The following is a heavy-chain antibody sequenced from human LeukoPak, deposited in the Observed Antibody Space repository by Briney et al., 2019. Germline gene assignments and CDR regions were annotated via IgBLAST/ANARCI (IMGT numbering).Heavy chain of an antibody. J-gene: IGHJ6*04. D-gene: IGHD1-14*01. CDR2: INHSGSS. V-gene: IGHV4-39*07. Sequence: SETLSLTCTVSGGSISSSTYYWGWIRXPPGKGLEWIGEINHSGSSNYNPSLKSRVTISVDTSKNQFSLKLSSVTAAHTAVYYCARGRFASSPTGDVWGKGTTVTVSS. CDR3: ARGRFASSPTGDV. CDR1: GGSISSSTYY.